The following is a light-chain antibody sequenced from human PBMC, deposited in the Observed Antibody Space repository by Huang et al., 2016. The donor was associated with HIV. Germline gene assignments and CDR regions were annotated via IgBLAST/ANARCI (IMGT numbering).Light chain of an antibody. V-gene: IGKV1-NL1*01. CDR2: ATS. J-gene: IGKJ1*01. CDR3: QQYHSLPWT. Sequence: DIQMTQSPSSLSASVGDRVTITCRASQGIGNSLAWYQQKPEKAPRRLLDATSTLESGVPSRFSGSGAGTHYTLTINTLQPEDIASYYCQQYHSLPWTFGQGTKVEIK. CDR1: QGIGNS.